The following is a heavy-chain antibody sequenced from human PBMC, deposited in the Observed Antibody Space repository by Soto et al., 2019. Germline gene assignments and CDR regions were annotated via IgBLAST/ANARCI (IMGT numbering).Heavy chain of an antibody. J-gene: IGHJ3*02. Sequence: GGSLRLSYAASGFTFSSYSMNWVRQAPGKGLEWVSSISSSSSYIYYADSVKGRFTISRDNAKNSLYLQMNSLRAEDTAVYYCARDGNIVVVVAATPEDAFDIWGQGTMVTVS. D-gene: IGHD2-15*01. CDR1: GFTFSSYS. CDR2: ISSSSSYI. V-gene: IGHV3-21*01. CDR3: ARDGNIVVVVAATPEDAFDI.